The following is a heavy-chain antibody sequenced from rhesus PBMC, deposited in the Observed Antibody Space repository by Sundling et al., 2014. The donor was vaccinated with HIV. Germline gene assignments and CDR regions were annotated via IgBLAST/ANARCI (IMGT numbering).Heavy chain of an antibody. D-gene: IGHD2-21*01. V-gene: IGHV4-147*01. Sequence: QVHLQESGPGLVKPSETLSLTCAVSGADISNNYWTWIRQAPGKGLEWIAHISGSSGSTAYNPSLRSRVTISTDTSKNQFSLKLRSVTAADTAVYYCALSMVATLDYWGQGVLVTVS. CDR3: ALSMVATLDY. J-gene: IGHJ4*01. CDR2: ISGSSGST. CDR1: GADISNNY.